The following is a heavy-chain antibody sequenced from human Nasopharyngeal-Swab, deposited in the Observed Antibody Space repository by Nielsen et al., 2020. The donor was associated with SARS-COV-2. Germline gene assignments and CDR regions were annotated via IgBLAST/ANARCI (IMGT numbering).Heavy chain of an antibody. Sequence: GGSLRLSCAASGFTFSSYIMNWVRQAPGKGLEWVSSISSSSSYIYYADSVKGRFTISRDNAKNSLYLQMNSLRAEDTAVYYCARDGVTIFGVVGYYYYMDVWGKGTTVTVSS. V-gene: IGHV3-21*01. J-gene: IGHJ6*03. CDR1: GFTFSSYI. D-gene: IGHD3-3*01. CDR3: ARDGVTIFGVVGYYYYMDV. CDR2: ISSSSSYI.